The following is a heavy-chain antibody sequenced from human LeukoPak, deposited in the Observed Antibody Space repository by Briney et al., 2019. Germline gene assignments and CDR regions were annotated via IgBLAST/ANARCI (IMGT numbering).Heavy chain of an antibody. CDR2: ISAGGSGT. V-gene: IGHV3-23*01. CDR1: GFTFSNYA. Sequence: GGSLSLSCAASGFTFSNYAMNWVRQAPGKGLEWVSSISAGGSGTYYADSVKGRFTISRDNAKKSLYLEMNNLRAEDTAVYYCATDGAGFDTWGQGVLVTVSS. CDR3: ATDGAGFDT. J-gene: IGHJ5*02.